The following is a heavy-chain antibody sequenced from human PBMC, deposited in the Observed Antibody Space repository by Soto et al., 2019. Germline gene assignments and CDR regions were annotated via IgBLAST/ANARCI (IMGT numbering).Heavy chain of an antibody. Sequence: QVQLVQSGAEVKKPGSSVKVCCKVSGAPFSDYAVSWVRQAPGQGLEWMGGIIPMFGTANYAQKFQGRVTITADESTTTDYMELSSLRSEDTAVYYCARDLDYYGSGNYYNRIDYWGQGTLVTVSS. D-gene: IGHD3-10*01. V-gene: IGHV1-69*01. J-gene: IGHJ4*02. CDR1: GAPFSDYA. CDR3: ARDLDYYGSGNYYNRIDY. CDR2: IIPMFGTA.